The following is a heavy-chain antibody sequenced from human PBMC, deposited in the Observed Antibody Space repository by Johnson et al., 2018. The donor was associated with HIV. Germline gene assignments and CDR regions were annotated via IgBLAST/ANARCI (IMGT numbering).Heavy chain of an antibody. Sequence: MLLVESGGGLVQPGGSLRLSCGASGFTFSDHWMQWVRQAPGKGLVWVSRINGDGSRLTYADSVKGRFTIARDNAKNTLYLELKSLRSEDTAVYYCARTSCSGARCLGYDPFDVWGQGAMVTVSS. CDR1: GFTFSDHW. CDR2: INGDGSRL. J-gene: IGHJ3*01. D-gene: IGHD2-15*01. V-gene: IGHV3-74*02. CDR3: ARTSCSGARCLGYDPFDV.